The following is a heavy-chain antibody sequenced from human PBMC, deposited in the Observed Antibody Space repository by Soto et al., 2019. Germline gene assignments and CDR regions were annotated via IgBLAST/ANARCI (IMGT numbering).Heavy chain of an antibody. V-gene: IGHV3-23*01. CDR3: AKYNKRAAAASGYFDY. CDR2: ISGSGGST. D-gene: IGHD6-13*01. CDR1: GFTFSSYA. Sequence: GGSLRLSCAASGFTFSSYAMSWVRQAPGKGLEWVSAISGSGGSTYYADSVKGRFTIARDNSKNTLYLQMNSLRAEDTAVYYCAKYNKRAAAASGYFDYWGQGTLVTVSS. J-gene: IGHJ4*02.